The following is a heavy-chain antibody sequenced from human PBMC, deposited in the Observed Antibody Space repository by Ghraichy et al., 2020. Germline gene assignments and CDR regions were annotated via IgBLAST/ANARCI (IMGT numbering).Heavy chain of an antibody. CDR3: AILPFQRGSSRNYYYGMEG. D-gene: IGHD1-26*01. J-gene: IGHJ6*02. V-gene: IGHV4-61*01. CDR1: GGSVSGTYY. Sequence: SETLSLTCTVSGGSVSGTYYWNWIRQPPGKGLEWIGCFYYSESTNYNPPLKSRVSISVDMSRSQFSLKLSSVTAADTAVYFCAILPFQRGSSRNYYYGMEGGGQGTT. CDR2: FYYSEST.